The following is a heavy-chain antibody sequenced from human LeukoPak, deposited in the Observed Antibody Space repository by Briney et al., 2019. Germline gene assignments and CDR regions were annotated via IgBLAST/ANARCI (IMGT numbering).Heavy chain of an antibody. V-gene: IGHV3-11*04. CDR2: ISSSGSTI. D-gene: IGHD2-21*02. J-gene: IGHJ4*02. CDR3: ARALVVVTAKQDY. CDR1: GFTFSDYY. Sequence: GGSLRLSCAASGFTFSDYYMSWIRQAPGKGLEWVSYISSSGSTIYYADSVKGRFTISRDNAKNSLYLQMNSLRAEDTAVYYCARALVVVTAKQDYWGQGTLVTVSS.